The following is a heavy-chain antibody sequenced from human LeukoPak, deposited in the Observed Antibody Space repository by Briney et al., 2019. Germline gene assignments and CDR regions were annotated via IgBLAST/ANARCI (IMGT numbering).Heavy chain of an antibody. J-gene: IGHJ4*02. CDR2: IKSKTDGGTT. D-gene: IGHD5-18*01. Sequence: GGSLRLSCEASTFTFTPGWMSWVRQAPGKGLEWVGRIKSKTDGGTTDYAAPVKGRFTISRDDSKNTLYLQMNSLKTEDTAVYYCTTGDTAMAIFDYWGQGTLVTVSS. V-gene: IGHV3-15*01. CDR3: TTGDTAMAIFDY. CDR1: TFTFTPGW.